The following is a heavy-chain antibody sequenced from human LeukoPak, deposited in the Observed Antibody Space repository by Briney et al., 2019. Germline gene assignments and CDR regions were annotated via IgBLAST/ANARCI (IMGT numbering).Heavy chain of an antibody. CDR1: GGSISSYY. D-gene: IGHD3-22*01. J-gene: IGHJ3*02. CDR2: IYTSGST. CDR3: VREYYYASSGYLADAFDI. V-gene: IGHV4-4*07. Sequence: PSETLSLTCTVSGGSISSYYWSWIRQPAGKGLEWIGRIYTSGSTNYNPSLKSRVTISVDKSKNQFSLKLSSVTAADTAVYYCVREYYYASSGYLADAFDIWGQGTMVTVSS.